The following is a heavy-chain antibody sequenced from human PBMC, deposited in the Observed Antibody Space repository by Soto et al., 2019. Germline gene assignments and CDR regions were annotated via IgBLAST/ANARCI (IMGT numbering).Heavy chain of an antibody. CDR3: ARGSDYYGSGSSNWFDP. CDR1: GGSFSGYY. V-gene: IGHV4-34*01. CDR2: INHSGST. D-gene: IGHD3-10*01. Sequence: SETLSLTCAVYGGSFSGYYWSWIRQPPGKGLEWIGEINHSGSTNYNPSLKSRVTISLDTSKNHFSLKLSSVTAADTAVYYCARGSDYYGSGSSNWFDPWGQGTLVTVSS. J-gene: IGHJ5*02.